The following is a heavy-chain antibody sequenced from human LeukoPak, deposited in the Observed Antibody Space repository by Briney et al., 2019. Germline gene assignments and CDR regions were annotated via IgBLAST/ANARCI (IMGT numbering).Heavy chain of an antibody. V-gene: IGHV3-9*01. D-gene: IGHD6-19*01. CDR3: AGGDRNGWYFYY. Sequence: GGSLRLSCAASGFTFDDYAMHWVRQAPGKGLEWVSGISWNSGSIGYADYVEGRFTISRDNAKNSLYLQMNSLRAEDTALYLCAGGDRNGWYFYYWGQGTLVTVSS. J-gene: IGHJ4*02. CDR1: GFTFDDYA. CDR2: ISWNSGSI.